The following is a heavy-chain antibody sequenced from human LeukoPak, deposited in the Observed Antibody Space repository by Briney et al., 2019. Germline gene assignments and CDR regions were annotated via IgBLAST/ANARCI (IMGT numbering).Heavy chain of an antibody. J-gene: IGHJ4*02. Sequence: ASVKVSCKXSGYIYVDYFLHWVRQAPGQGLEWMGIINANGGGTRYAQMFQGRVTMTRDVSTRTVYMELSSLTSEDTALYYCARGRAVGEVPLPDYWGRGTLVTVSS. V-gene: IGHV1-46*01. CDR3: ARGRAVGEVPLPDY. D-gene: IGHD1-26*01. CDR1: GYIYVDYF. CDR2: INANGGGT.